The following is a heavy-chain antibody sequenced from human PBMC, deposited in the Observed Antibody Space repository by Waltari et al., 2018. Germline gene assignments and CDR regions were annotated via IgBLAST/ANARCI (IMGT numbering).Heavy chain of an antibody. CDR1: GYSLTSDFH. V-gene: IGHV4-38-2*02. Sequence: QVHLQESGPGLVKPSETLSLTCTVSGYSLTSDFHWGCIRQSPGKGLEWIGSIYHSGSTHYNPSLKSRVTISIDTSKNQFSLKLSSVTAADTAVYYCARGVGLYYYMDAWGKGTTVTISS. J-gene: IGHJ6*03. CDR2: IYHSGST. CDR3: ARGVGLYYYMDA. D-gene: IGHD1-26*01.